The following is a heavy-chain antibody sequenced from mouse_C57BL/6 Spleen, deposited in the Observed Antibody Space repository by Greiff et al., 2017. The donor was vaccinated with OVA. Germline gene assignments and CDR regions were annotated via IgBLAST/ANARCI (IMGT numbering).Heavy chain of an antibody. Sequence: QVQLQQPGTELVKPGASVKLSCKASGYTFTSYWMHWVKQRPGQGLEWIGNINPSNGGTNYYEKFKSKATLTVDKSSSTADMQLSSLTSEDSAGYYCASRVTTEGVGWFAYWGQGTLVTVSA. D-gene: IGHD1-1*01. J-gene: IGHJ3*01. CDR2: INPSNGGT. CDR3: ASRVTTEGVGWFAY. CDR1: GYTFTSYW. V-gene: IGHV1-53*01.